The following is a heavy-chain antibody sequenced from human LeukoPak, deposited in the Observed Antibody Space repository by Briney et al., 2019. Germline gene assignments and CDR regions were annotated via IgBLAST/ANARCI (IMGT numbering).Heavy chain of an antibody. CDR2: TYYRSKWYN. J-gene: IGHJ5*02. CDR1: GDSVSSNSAA. D-gene: IGHD6-19*01. CDR3: AKLGDSST. Sequence: SHTLSLTCAISGDSVSSNSAAWSWIRQSPSKGLEWLGRTYYRSKWYNDYAVSVKSRIIIKPDTSKNQFSLQLNSVTPEDTAVYYCAKLGDSSTWGQGTLVTVSS. V-gene: IGHV6-1*01.